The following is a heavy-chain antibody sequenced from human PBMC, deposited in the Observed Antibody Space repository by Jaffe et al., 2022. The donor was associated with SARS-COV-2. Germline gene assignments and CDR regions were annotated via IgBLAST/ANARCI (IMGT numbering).Heavy chain of an antibody. Sequence: EVQLVESGGGLVQPGRSLRLSCAASGFTFDDYAMHWVRQAPGKGLEWVSGISWNSGSIGYADSVKGRFTISRDNAKNSLYLQMNSLRAEDTALYYCANLGRVGATRHGMDVWGQGTTVTVSS. CDR3: ANLGRVGATRHGMDV. J-gene: IGHJ6*02. D-gene: IGHD1-26*01. V-gene: IGHV3-9*01. CDR2: ISWNSGSI. CDR1: GFTFDDYA.